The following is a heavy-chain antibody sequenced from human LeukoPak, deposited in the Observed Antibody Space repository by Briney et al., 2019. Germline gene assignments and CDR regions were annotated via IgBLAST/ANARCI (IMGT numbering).Heavy chain of an antibody. V-gene: IGHV4-59*01. D-gene: IGHD5-24*01. J-gene: IGHJ4*02. CDR2: IYHSGST. CDR3: ARDLDGYFDY. Sequence: PSETLSLTCSVSGGSITSYYWSWIRQPPGKGLEWIGYIYHSGSTDYNPSLKSRVTISVDTSKNQFSLNLNSVTAADTAVYYCARDLDGYFDYWGQGTLVTVSS. CDR1: GGSITSYY.